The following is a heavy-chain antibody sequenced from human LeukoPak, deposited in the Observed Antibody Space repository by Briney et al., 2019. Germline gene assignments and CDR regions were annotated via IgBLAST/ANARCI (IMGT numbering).Heavy chain of an antibody. CDR2: IDSAGGRI. D-gene: IGHD3-10*01. V-gene: IGHV3-74*01. J-gene: IGHJ4*02. CDR1: TFAFGGYW. CDR3: VADRGNWSGGDF. Sequence: GGSLRLSCAGSTFAFGGYWIHWVRQLPGKGLAWVSRIDSAGGRIQWADSVKGRFTVSRDNAKNTVYLQMNSLRPEDSAVYYCVADRGNWSGGDFWGRGTLVIVSS.